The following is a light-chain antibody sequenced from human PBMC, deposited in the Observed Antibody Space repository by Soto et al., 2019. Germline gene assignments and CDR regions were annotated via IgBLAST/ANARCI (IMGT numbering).Light chain of an antibody. CDR1: QSIRSW. V-gene: IGKV1-5*03. CDR3: QHYSGYPLT. J-gene: IGKJ4*01. Sequence: DSQMTQSPSTLSASVGDRITITCRASQSIRSWLAWYQQQPGKAPKLLIYRASRLESGVPSRFSGSGSETEFTLTINSLQPDDFATYYCQHYSGYPLTFGGGTKVEIK. CDR2: RAS.